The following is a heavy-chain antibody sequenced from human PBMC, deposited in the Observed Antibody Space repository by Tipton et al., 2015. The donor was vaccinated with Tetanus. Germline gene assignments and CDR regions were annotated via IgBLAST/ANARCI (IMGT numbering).Heavy chain of an antibody. V-gene: IGHV4-39*01. CDR3: ARHQSGYFTPFDY. J-gene: IGHJ4*02. CDR2: IYESGDT. D-gene: IGHD3-3*01. Sequence: TLSLTCTVSGGSIRGGTFYRGWIRQPPGKGLEWIGSIYESGDTYYIPSLKSRVTISVDTSKNQFFLNLNSMDAADTGVYYCARHQSGYFTPFDYWGQGNLVTVSS. CDR1: GGSIRGGTFY.